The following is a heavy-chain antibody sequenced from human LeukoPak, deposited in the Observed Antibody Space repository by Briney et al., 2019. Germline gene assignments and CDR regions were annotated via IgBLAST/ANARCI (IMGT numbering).Heavy chain of an antibody. CDR1: GYSFTSYW. D-gene: IGHD4-11*01. CDR2: IDPSDSYT. Sequence: GESLKISCKGSGYSFTSYWISWVRQMPGKGLEWMGRIDPSDSYTNYSPSFQGHVTISADKSISTAYLQWSSLKASDTAMYYCASRLTVTSQDYYGMDVWGQGTTVTVSS. CDR3: ASRLTVTSQDYYGMDV. J-gene: IGHJ6*02. V-gene: IGHV5-10-1*01.